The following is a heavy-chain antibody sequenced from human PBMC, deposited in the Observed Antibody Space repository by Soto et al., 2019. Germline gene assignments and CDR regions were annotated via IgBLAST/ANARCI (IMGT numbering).Heavy chain of an antibody. CDR2: IIPVFGTA. CDR3: ARDPPSWVLMVYAMDY. V-gene: IGHV1-69*05. D-gene: IGHD2-8*01. CDR1: GGTFGTHA. J-gene: IGHJ4*02. Sequence: SVKVSCKSSGGTFGTHAINWVRQAPGQGLEWMGGIIPVFGTANYAQKLQGRVTMTTDTSTSTAYMELRSLRSDDTAVYYCARDPPSWVLMVYAMDYWGQGTLVTVSS.